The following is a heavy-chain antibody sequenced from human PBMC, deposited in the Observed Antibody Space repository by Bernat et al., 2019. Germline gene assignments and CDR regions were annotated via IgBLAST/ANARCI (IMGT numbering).Heavy chain of an antibody. Sequence: QVQLQESGPGLVKPSQTLSLTCTVSGGSISSGDEYWSWIRQSPGKGLEWIGYIYYSGSTYYNPSLKSRVTISVDTSKSQFSLNLRSVTAADTAVYYCVRLAYGDYVADYWGQGTLVTVSS. CDR2: IYYSGST. J-gene: IGHJ4*02. D-gene: IGHD4-17*01. V-gene: IGHV4-30-4*01. CDR3: VRLAYGDYVADY. CDR1: GGSISSGDEY.